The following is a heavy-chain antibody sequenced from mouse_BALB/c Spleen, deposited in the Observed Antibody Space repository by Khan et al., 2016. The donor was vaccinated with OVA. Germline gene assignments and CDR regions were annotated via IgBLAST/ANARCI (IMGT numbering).Heavy chain of an antibody. J-gene: IGHJ4*01. CDR2: INTYTGET. CDR1: GYTFTSYG. D-gene: IGHD2-10*01. Sequence: QVQLKQSGPELKKPGETVKISCKASGYTFTSYGMNWVKQSPGKALKWMGWINTYTGETKYADDFKGRFAFSLETSASTAYLQINNLKNEDTATYFCARPPYFSYTLDHWGQGTSVTVSS. CDR3: ARPPYFSYTLDH. V-gene: IGHV9-3-1*01.